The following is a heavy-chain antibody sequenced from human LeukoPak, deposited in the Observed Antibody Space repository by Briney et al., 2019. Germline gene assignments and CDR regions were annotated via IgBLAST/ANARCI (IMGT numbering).Heavy chain of an antibody. V-gene: IGHV3-48*03. CDR2: ISSSGSTI. Sequence: GGSLRLSCAASGFTFSSYEMNWVRQAPGKGLEWVSYISSSGSTIYYADSVKGRFTISRDNAKNSLYLQMNSLKAEDTAVYYCAKGGHYSPLDLWGRGTLVTVSS. J-gene: IGHJ2*01. D-gene: IGHD4-17*01. CDR3: AKGGHYSPLDL. CDR1: GFTFSSYE.